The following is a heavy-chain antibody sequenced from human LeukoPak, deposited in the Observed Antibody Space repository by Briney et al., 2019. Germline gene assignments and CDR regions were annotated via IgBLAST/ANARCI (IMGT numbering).Heavy chain of an antibody. CDR1: GFTFSSYG. V-gene: IGHV3-33*01. CDR2: IWHDGSKK. J-gene: IGHJ4*02. Sequence: GGSLRLSCAASGFTFSSYGVHWVRQAPGKGLEWVAVIWHDGSKKYYADPVKGRFTISRDNSKNTLFLQMNSLRAEDTAVYYCARDYSTVATVAYWGQGILVTVSS. D-gene: IGHD4-17*01. CDR3: ARDYSTVATVAY.